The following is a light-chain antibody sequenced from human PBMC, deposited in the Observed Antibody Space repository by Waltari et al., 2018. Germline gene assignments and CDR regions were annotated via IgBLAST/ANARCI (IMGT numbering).Light chain of an antibody. Sequence: QSALTQPASVSGSPGQSITISCTGTSSDVGGSNYVPWYQQHPGKAPKPMIYDVSDRPSGVSNRFSGSKSGNTASLTISGLLAEDEADYYCSSYTSSNTYVFGTGTKVTVL. J-gene: IGLJ1*01. V-gene: IGLV2-14*03. CDR1: SSDVGGSNY. CDR2: DVS. CDR3: SSYTSSNTYV.